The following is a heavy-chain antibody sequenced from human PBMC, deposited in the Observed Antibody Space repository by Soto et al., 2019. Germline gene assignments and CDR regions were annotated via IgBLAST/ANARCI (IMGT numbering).Heavy chain of an antibody. CDR1: GYTFTSYG. J-gene: IGHJ4*02. V-gene: IGHV1-18*01. Sequence: QVQLVQSVAEVKKPGASVKVSCKASGYTFTSYGISWVRQAPGQGLEWMGWISAYTGNTNHAQKLQGRVTMTTDTSTSTAYMALRSLRSDATAVYYCASSLLVGYGLEGESDWGQGTLVTVAS. D-gene: IGHD5-18*01. CDR3: ASSLLVGYGLEGESD. CDR2: ISAYTGNT.